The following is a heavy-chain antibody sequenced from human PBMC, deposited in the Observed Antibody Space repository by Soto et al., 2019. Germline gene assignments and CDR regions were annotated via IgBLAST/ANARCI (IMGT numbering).Heavy chain of an antibody. CDR2: INHSGST. CDR3: ARGEGGYSYGYFDY. J-gene: IGHJ4*02. D-gene: IGHD5-18*01. Sequence: QVQLQQWGAGLLKPSETLSLTCAVYGGSFSGYYWSWIRQPPGKGLEWIGEINHSGSTNYNPSLTRRVPXXVXTXXNQFSLKLSSVTAADTAVYYCARGEGGYSYGYFDYWGQGTLVTVSS. CDR1: GGSFSGYY. V-gene: IGHV4-34*01.